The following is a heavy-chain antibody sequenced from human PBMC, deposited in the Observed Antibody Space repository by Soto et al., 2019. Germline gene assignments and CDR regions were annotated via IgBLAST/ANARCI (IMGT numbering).Heavy chain of an antibody. Sequence: PGGSLRLSCAASGFTFSSYGMHWVRQAPGKGLEWVAVIWYDGSNKYYADSVKGRFTISRDNSKNTLYLQMNSLRAEDTAVYYCARDPAQQLGAFDIWGQGTMVTVSS. CDR1: GFTFSSYG. D-gene: IGHD6-13*01. CDR3: ARDPAQQLGAFDI. CDR2: IWYDGSNK. J-gene: IGHJ3*02. V-gene: IGHV3-33*01.